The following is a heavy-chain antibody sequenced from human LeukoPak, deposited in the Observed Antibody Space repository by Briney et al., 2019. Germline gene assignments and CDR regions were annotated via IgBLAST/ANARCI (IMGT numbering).Heavy chain of an antibody. J-gene: IGHJ4*02. Sequence: PGGSLRLSCAASGFTFSSYAMSWVRQAPGKGLEWVSAISGSGGSTYYADSVKGRFTISRDNSKNTLYLQMNSLRAEDTAVYYCATDYDFWSGSDYWGQGTLVTVSS. CDR2: ISGSGGST. CDR3: ATDYDFWSGSDY. D-gene: IGHD3-3*01. CDR1: GFTFSSYA. V-gene: IGHV3-23*01.